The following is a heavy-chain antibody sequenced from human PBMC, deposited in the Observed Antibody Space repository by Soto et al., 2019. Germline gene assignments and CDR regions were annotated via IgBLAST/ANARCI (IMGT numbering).Heavy chain of an antibody. CDR2: INHSGST. D-gene: IGHD2-2*01. CDR1: GGSFSGYY. Sequence: SETLSLTCAVYGGSFSGYYWSWIRQPPGKGLEWIGEINHSGSTNYNPSLKSRVTISVDTSKNQFSLKLSSVTAADTAVYYCARRVFDPRDCSSTSCYGPANWFDPWGQGTLVTVSS. CDR3: ARRVFDPRDCSSTSCYGPANWFDP. V-gene: IGHV4-34*01. J-gene: IGHJ5*02.